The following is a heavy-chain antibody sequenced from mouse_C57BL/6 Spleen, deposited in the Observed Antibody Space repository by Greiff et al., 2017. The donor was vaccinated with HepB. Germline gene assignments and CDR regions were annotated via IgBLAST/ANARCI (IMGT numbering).Heavy chain of an antibody. CDR3: ARWDYYAMDY. V-gene: IGHV1-76*01. CDR2: IYPGSGNT. J-gene: IGHJ4*01. Sequence: VQLQQSGAELVRPGASVKLSCKASGYTFTDYYINWVKQRPGQGLEWIARIYPGSGNTYYNEKFKGKATLTAEKSSSTAYMQLSSLTSEDSAVYFCARWDYYAMDYWGQGTSVTVSS. CDR1: GYTFTDYY.